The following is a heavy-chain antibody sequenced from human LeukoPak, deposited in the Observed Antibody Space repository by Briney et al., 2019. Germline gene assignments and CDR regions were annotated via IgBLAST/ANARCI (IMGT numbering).Heavy chain of an antibody. J-gene: IGHJ4*02. D-gene: IGHD6-19*01. CDR1: GGSISSSSYY. V-gene: IGHV4-39*01. CDR2: IYYSGST. Sequence: SETLSLTCTVSGGSISSSSYYWGWIRQPPGKGLEWIGSIYYSGSTYYNPSLKSRVTISVDTSKNQFSLKLSSVTAADTAVYYCARLGYSSGWVDYWGQGTLVTVSS. CDR3: ARLGYSSGWVDY.